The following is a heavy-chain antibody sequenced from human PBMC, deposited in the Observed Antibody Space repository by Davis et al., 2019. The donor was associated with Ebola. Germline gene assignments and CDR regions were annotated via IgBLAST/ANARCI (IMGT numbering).Heavy chain of an antibody. CDR3: ASHSGRAPPLD. Sequence: PGGSLRLSCAASGFTFSSYWMSWVRQAPGKGLEWVANIKQDGSDKYYVDSVKGRFTISRDSAKNSLYLQMNSLRAEDTAVYYCASHSGRAPPLDWGQGTLVTVSS. J-gene: IGHJ4*02. D-gene: IGHD6-19*01. CDR2: IKQDGSDK. CDR1: GFTFSSYW. V-gene: IGHV3-7*01.